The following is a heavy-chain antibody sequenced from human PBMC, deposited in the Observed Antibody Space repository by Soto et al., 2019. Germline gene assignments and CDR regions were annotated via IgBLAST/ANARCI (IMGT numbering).Heavy chain of an antibody. J-gene: IGHJ6*02. CDR3: ARGQQQLVDSNYYGMDV. CDR2: INPNSGGT. V-gene: IGHV1-2*04. D-gene: IGHD6-13*01. Sequence: GGSLRLSCAASGFTFSSYAMHWVRQAPGKGLEWVGWINPNSGGTNYAQKFQGWVTMTRDTSISTAYMELSRLRSDDTAVYYCARGQQQLVDSNYYGMDVWGQGTTVTVSS. CDR1: GFTFSSYA.